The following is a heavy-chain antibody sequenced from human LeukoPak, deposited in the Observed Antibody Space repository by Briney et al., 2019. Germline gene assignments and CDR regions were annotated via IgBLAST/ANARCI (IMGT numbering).Heavy chain of an antibody. Sequence: GGSLRLSCAASGFTFSSYAMSWVRQAPGKGLEWVSSISGSGSYMYYTDSVKGRFAISRDNSKNTLYLKMNSLRVEDTAVYYCAKDGQPSTRSYLCTNDICYEDYWGQGTLVTVSS. CDR3: AKDGQPSTRSYLCTNDICYEDY. J-gene: IGHJ4*02. V-gene: IGHV3-23*01. CDR1: GFTFSSYA. D-gene: IGHD2-8*01. CDR2: ISGSGSYM.